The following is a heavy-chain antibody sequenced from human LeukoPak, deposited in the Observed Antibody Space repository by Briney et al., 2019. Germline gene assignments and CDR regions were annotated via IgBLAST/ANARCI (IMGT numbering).Heavy chain of an antibody. CDR1: GFTFSSNA. CDR3: ARDLGDFYYISLDFDY. D-gene: IGHD3-9*01. J-gene: IGHJ4*02. Sequence: GSLRLSCAASGFTFSSNALHCFRQAPGKGLEWVAVISYDGSNKYYADSVKGRFTISRDNSKNTLFLQMNSLRVEDTAVYYCARDLGDFYYISLDFDYWGQGALVTVSS. V-gene: IGHV3-30*04. CDR2: ISYDGSNK.